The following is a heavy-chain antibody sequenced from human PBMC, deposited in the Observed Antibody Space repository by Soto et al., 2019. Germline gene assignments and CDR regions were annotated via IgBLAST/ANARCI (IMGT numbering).Heavy chain of an antibody. V-gene: IGHV1-8*01. CDR2: LNPNSGDT. CDR1: GYTFSSYD. Sequence: QGQLVQSGAEVKKPGASVKVSCKASGYTFSSYDINWVRQATGQGLEWMGWLNPNSGDTGYAQKFQGRVTLTRNTSINTAYIELSSLTSDDTAVYYCATSGGGWYLYWGKGTLVTVSS. D-gene: IGHD6-19*01. J-gene: IGHJ4*02. CDR3: ATSGGGWYLY.